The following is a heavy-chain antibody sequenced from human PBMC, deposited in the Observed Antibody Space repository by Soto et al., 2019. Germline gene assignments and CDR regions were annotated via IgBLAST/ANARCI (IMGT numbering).Heavy chain of an antibody. Sequence: GASVKVSCKASGGTFSSYAISWVRQAPGQGLEWMGRIIPILGTANYAQKFQGRVTITADKSTSTAYMELSSLRSEDTAAYYCAAGYCSSTSCNKNWFDPWGQGTLVTVSS. CDR3: AAGYCSSTSCNKNWFDP. D-gene: IGHD2-2*03. CDR1: GGTFSSYA. J-gene: IGHJ5*02. CDR2: IIPILGTA. V-gene: IGHV1-69*04.